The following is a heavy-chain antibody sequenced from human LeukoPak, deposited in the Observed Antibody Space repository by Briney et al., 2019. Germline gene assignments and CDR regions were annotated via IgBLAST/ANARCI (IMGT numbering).Heavy chain of an antibody. Sequence: GGSLRLSCAASGFTFSSYSMNWVRQAPGKGLGWVSSISSSSSYIYYADSVKGRFTISRDNAKNSLYLQMNSLRAEDTAVYYCARDRSIAVADDYWGQGTLVTVSS. CDR2: ISSSSSYI. J-gene: IGHJ4*02. CDR3: ARDRSIAVADDY. CDR1: GFTFSSYS. D-gene: IGHD6-19*01. V-gene: IGHV3-21*01.